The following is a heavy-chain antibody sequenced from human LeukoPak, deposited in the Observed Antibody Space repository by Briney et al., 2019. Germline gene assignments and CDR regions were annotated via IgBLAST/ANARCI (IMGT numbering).Heavy chain of an antibody. V-gene: IGHV3-21*01. CDR1: GFTFSSYS. J-gene: IGHJ3*02. CDR2: ISSSSSYI. D-gene: IGHD6-6*01. CDR3: ARDLVMVGTGIAARSDAFDI. Sequence: GGSLRLSCAASGFTFSSYSMNWVRQAPGKGLEWVSSISSSSSYIYYADSVKGRFTISRDNAKNSLYLQMNSLRAEDTAVYYCARDLVMVGTGIAARSDAFDIWGQGTMVTVSS.